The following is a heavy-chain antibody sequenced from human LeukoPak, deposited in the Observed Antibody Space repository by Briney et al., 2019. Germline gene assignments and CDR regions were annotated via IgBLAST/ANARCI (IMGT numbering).Heavy chain of an antibody. V-gene: IGHV3-64*02. D-gene: IGHD3-3*01. CDR3: ARDVGVVRSRAFDI. CDR2: ISSNGGST. CDR1: GFSISSHW. Sequence: PGGSLRLSCVASGFSISSHWMSWVRQAPGKGLEYVSAISSNGGSTYYADSVKGRFTISRDNSKNTLYLQMGSLRAEDMAVYYCARDVGVVRSRAFDIWGQGTMVTVSS. J-gene: IGHJ3*02.